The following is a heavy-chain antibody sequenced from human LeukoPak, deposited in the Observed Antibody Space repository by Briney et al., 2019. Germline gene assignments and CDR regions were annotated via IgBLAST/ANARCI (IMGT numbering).Heavy chain of an antibody. CDR3: ARENYYDRNWFDP. V-gene: IGHV3-53*01. CDR1: GFTVSSSY. J-gene: IGHJ5*02. CDR2: IYSGGST. D-gene: IGHD3-22*01. Sequence: GGSLRLSCAASGFTVSSSYMSWVRQAPGKGLEWVSVIYSGGSTYYADSVKGRFTISRDNSKNTLYLQMNSLRAEDTAVYYCARENYYDRNWFDPWGQGTLVTVSS.